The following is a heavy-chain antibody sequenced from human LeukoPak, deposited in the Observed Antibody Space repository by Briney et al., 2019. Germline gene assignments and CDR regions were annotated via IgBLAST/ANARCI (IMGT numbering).Heavy chain of an antibody. CDR2: INPSGGST. CDR1: GYTFTSYD. D-gene: IGHD4-17*01. Sequence: GASVKVSCKASGYTFTSYDINWVRQATGQGLEWMGIINPSGGSTSYAQKFQGRVTMTRDTSTSTVYMELSSLRSEDTAVYYCARDWSSYGDLFYWGQGTLVTVSS. CDR3: ARDWSSYGDLFY. V-gene: IGHV1-46*01. J-gene: IGHJ1*01.